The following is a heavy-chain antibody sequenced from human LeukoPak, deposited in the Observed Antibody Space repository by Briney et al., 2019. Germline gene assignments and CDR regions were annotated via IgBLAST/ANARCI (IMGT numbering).Heavy chain of an antibody. Sequence: ASVKVSCKASGYTFTSYDINWVRQASGQGLEWMGWMNPNSGGTNYAQKFQGRVTMTRDTSISTAYMELSRLRSDDTAVYYCARMLPRDGYIYWGQGTLVTVSS. CDR2: MNPNSGGT. V-gene: IGHV1-2*02. CDR3: ARMLPRDGYIY. D-gene: IGHD5-24*01. J-gene: IGHJ4*02. CDR1: GYTFTSYD.